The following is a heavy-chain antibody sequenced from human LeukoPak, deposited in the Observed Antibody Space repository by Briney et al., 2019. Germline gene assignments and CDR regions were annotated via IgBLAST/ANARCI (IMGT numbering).Heavy chain of an antibody. Sequence: GGSLRLSCAASGFFFSNYWMSWVRQAQGKGLEWVANMNQDGSGKYYVDSVKGRFAISRDNAKNSLYLQMNNLRIEDTAVYYCARDNDRKDDSWGQGTLVTVSS. CDR2: MNQDGSGK. V-gene: IGHV3-7*01. J-gene: IGHJ5*02. CDR1: GFFFSNYW. CDR3: ARDNDRKDDS. D-gene: IGHD3-16*01.